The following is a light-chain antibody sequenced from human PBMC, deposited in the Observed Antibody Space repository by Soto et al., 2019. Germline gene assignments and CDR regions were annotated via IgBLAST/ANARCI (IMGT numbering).Light chain of an antibody. CDR3: GADHGSGSNYG. V-gene: IGLV9-49*01. CDR2: VGTGGNVG. J-gene: IGLJ1*01. CDR1: SGYSNYK. Sequence: QSVLTQPPSASASLGASVTLTCTLSSGYSNYKVDWYQQRPGKGPRFVMRVGTGGNVGSKGDGIPDRFSVLGSGLNRYLTIKNIQEEDESDYHCGADHGSGSNYGFGTGTKLTVL.